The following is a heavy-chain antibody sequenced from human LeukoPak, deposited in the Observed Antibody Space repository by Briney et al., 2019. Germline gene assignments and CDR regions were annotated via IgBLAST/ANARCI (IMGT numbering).Heavy chain of an antibody. J-gene: IGHJ4*02. D-gene: IGHD2-8*02. CDR2: ISSSGSTI. Sequence: GGSLRLSCAASGLTFSSYEMNWVRQAPGKGLEWVSYISSSGSTIYYADSVKGRFTISRDNAKNSLYLQMNSLRAEDTAIYYCATYRQVLLPFESWGQGTLVTVSS. V-gene: IGHV3-48*03. CDR1: GLTFSSYE. CDR3: ATYRQVLLPFES.